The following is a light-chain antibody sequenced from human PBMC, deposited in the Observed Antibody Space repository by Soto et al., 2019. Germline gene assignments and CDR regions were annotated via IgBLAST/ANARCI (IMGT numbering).Light chain of an antibody. CDR2: DTS. CDR3: QQYNHWPRMLS. J-gene: IGKJ4*01. Sequence: EIIMTQSPSTLYASPGDRVTLSCRASQSLTCYLAWYQQRPGQAPRLLIYDTSTMATGIPARFSGSGSGTEFTLTIPSLQSENFAVYYCQQYNHWPRMLSFGGGTRV. CDR1: QSLTCY. V-gene: IGKV3-15*01.